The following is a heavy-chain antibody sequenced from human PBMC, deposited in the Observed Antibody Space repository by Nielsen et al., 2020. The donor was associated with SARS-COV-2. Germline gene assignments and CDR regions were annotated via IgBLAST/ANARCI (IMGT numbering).Heavy chain of an antibody. D-gene: IGHD5-18*01. CDR1: GFTFSNAW. V-gene: IGHV3-23*01. Sequence: GGSLRLSCAASGFTFSNAWMSWVRQAPGKGLEWVSAISGSGGSTYYADSVKGRFTISRDNSKNTLYLQMNSLRAEDTAVYYCAKGGPLWLGPHFDYWGQGTLVTVSS. J-gene: IGHJ4*02. CDR3: AKGGPLWLGPHFDY. CDR2: ISGSGGST.